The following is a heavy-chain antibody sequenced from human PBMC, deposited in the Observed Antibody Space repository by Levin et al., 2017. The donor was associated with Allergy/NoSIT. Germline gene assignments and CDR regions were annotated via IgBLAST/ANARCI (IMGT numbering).Heavy chain of an antibody. CDR3: ARDGFGRGRDNSLITMRYGMDV. Sequence: SVKVSCKASGGTFSSYAISWVRQAPGQGLEWMGGIIPIFGTANYAQKFQGRVTITADESTSTAYMELSSLRSEDTAVYYCARDGFGRGRDNSLITMRYGMDVWGQGTTVTVSS. V-gene: IGHV1-69*13. CDR1: GGTFSSYA. J-gene: IGHJ6*02. CDR2: IIPIFGTA. D-gene: IGHD3-16*01.